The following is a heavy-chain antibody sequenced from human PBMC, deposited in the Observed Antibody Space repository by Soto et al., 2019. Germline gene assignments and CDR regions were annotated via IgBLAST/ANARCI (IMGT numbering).Heavy chain of an antibody. CDR2: ISAYNGNT. CDR1: GYTFTSDG. Sequence: VSCKASGYTFTSDGISWVRQAPGQGLEWMGWISAYNGNTNYAQKLQGRVTMTTDTSTSTAYMELRSLRSDDTAVYYCERDKGWGWFGNRSYFHYWGGEPLFTVSS. V-gene: IGHV1-18*01. D-gene: IGHD3-10*01. J-gene: IGHJ4*02. CDR3: ERDKGWGWFGNRSYFHY.